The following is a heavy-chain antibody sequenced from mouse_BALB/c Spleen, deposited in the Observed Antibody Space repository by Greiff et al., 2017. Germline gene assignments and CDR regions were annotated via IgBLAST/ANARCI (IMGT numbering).Heavy chain of an antibody. CDR2: IYWDDDK. CDR1: GFSLSTSGMG. V-gene: IGHV8-12*01. Sequence: QVTLKVSGPGILQPSQTLSLTCSFSGFSLSTSGMGVSWIRQPSGKGLEWLAHIYWDDDKRYNPSLKSRLTISKDTSSNQVFLKITSVDTADTATYYCARSRTGFDYWGQGTTLTVSS. J-gene: IGHJ2*01. D-gene: IGHD4-1*01. CDR3: ARSRTGFDY.